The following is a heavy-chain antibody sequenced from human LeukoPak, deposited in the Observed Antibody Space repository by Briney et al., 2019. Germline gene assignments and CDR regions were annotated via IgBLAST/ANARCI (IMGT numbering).Heavy chain of an antibody. Sequence: GGSLRLSCAASGFTFDDYAMHWVRPAPGKGLEWVGFTSWGGGSTDYAGSVEGRFTISRDNSKNSLYLQMNSLRAEHTALYYCAKDYGSGRQYCYYYYMDVWGKGTTVTVSS. D-gene: IGHD3-10*01. CDR3: AKDYGSGRQYCYYYYMDV. V-gene: IGHV3-43D*03. J-gene: IGHJ6*03. CDR2: TSWGGGST. CDR1: GFTFDDYA.